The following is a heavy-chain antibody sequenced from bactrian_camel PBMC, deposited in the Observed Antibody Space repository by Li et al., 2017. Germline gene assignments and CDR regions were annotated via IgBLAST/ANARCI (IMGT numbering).Heavy chain of an antibody. CDR1: GFTFSTNC. J-gene: IGHJ4*01. CDR3: ARDRQGLT. Sequence: VQLVESGGGLVQPGGSLRLSCAASGFTFSTNCMSWVRQAPGKGLEWVSTIGGVTETRHYADSVKGRFTISRDNAKNTVYLQLNSLKPEDTAMYYCARDRQGLTRGQGTQVTVS. V-gene: IGHV3S40*01. CDR2: IGGVTETR.